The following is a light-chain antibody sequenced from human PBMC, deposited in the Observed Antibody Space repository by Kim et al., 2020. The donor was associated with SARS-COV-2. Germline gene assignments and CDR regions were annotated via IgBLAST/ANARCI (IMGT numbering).Light chain of an antibody. CDR2: YKSDSDK. J-gene: IGLJ3*02. Sequence: QPVLTQPSSLSASPGASASLTCTLRSGINVGTYRIYWYQQKPGSPPQYLLRYKSDSDKQQGSGVPSRFSGSKDASANAGILLISGLHSEDEADYYCMIWHSSAWVFGGGTQLTVL. V-gene: IGLV5-45*03. CDR1: SGINVGTYR. CDR3: MIWHSSAWV.